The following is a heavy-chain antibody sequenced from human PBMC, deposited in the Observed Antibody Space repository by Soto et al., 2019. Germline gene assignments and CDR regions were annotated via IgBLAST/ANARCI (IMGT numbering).Heavy chain of an antibody. V-gene: IGHV5-51*01. CDR2: IYPGDSDT. J-gene: IGHJ4*02. CDR1: GYSFTSYW. CDR3: ARQGYHSGYDYSYFDY. D-gene: IGHD5-12*01. Sequence: GESLKISCKGSGYSFTSYWIGWVRQMPGKGLEWMGIIYPGDSDTRYSPSFQGQVTISADKSISTAYLQWSSLKASDTAMYYCARQGYHSGYDYSYFDYWGQGTLVTVSS.